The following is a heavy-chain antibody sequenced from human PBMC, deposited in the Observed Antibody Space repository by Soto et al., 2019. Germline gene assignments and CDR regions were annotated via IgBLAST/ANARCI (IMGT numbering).Heavy chain of an antibody. CDR2: IIPIFSTS. J-gene: IGHJ6*02. Sequence: SVKVSCKASEDTFSSYAISWVRQAPGQGLEWMGGIIPIFSTSNYAQKFQGRVTLTWDTSINTAYMELSSLRPDDTAMYYCARGRYQVLSDGMDVWGQGTSVTVSS. CDR1: EDTFSSYA. D-gene: IGHD2-8*01. CDR3: ARGRYQVLSDGMDV. V-gene: IGHV1-69*06.